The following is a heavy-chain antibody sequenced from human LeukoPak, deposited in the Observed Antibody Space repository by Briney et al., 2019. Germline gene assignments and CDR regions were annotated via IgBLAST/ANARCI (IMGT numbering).Heavy chain of an antibody. Sequence: PSETLSLTCAVYGGSFSGYYWSWIRQPPGKGLEWIGEINHSGSTNYNPSLKSRVTISVDTSKNQFSLKLSSVTAADTAVYYCARLGATHWFDPWGQGTLVTVSS. CDR3: ARLGATHWFDP. V-gene: IGHV4-34*01. J-gene: IGHJ5*02. CDR1: GGSFSGYY. CDR2: INHSGST. D-gene: IGHD1-26*01.